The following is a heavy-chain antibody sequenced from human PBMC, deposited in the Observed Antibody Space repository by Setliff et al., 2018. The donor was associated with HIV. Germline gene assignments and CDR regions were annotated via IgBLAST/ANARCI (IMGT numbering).Heavy chain of an antibody. CDR2: MNPNSGNT. CDR3: ARAPRYSSSRIDY. J-gene: IGHJ4*02. CDR1: GSTFSTYD. Sequence: GASVKVSCKASGSTFSTYDINWVRQAPGQGPEWMGWMNPNSGNTGYAPKLQGRVTMTRNTSISTAYMELRSLRSDDTAVYYCARAPRYSSSRIDYWGQGTLVTVSS. V-gene: IGHV1-8*01. D-gene: IGHD6-13*01.